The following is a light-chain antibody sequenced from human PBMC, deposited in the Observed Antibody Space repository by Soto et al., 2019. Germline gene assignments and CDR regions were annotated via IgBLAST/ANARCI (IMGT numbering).Light chain of an antibody. CDR1: SGSIASNY. CDR2: EDN. J-gene: IGLJ3*02. V-gene: IGLV6-57*04. CDR3: QSYDSSNPFWV. Sequence: NFMLTQPHSVSESPGKTVTISCTRSSGSIASNYVQLYQQRPGSAPTTVIYEDNQRPSGVPDRFSGSIDSSSNSASLTISGLKTEDEADYYCQSYDSSNPFWVFGGGTKLTVL.